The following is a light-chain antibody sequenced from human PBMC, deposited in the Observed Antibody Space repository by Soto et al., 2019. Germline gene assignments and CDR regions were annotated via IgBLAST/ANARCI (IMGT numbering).Light chain of an antibody. CDR3: QQYGSSGT. CDR1: QSVSNNY. Sequence: EIVLTQSPGTLSLSPGERATLSCRASQSVSNNYLAWYQQKPGQAPRLPIYVASNRANGIPDRFSGSGSGTDFTLTISRLEPEDFAEYYCQQYGSSGTFGQGTKVEIK. J-gene: IGKJ1*01. CDR2: VAS. V-gene: IGKV3-20*01.